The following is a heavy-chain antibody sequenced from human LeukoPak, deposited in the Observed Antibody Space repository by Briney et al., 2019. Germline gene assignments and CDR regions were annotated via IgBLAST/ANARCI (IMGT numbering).Heavy chain of an antibody. CDR2: ISTSSRYI. J-gene: IGHJ5*02. CDR3: ARADCSSSTCYLRRSWFDP. V-gene: IGHV3-21*01. Sequence: GGSLRLSCAASGFTFSTYEMNWVRQAPGKGLEWVSSISTSSRYIYYKDSVRGRFTISRDDAKNSLYLEMNSLRAEDTAVYYCARADCSSSTCYLRRSWFDPWGQGTLVTVSS. D-gene: IGHD2-2*01. CDR1: GFTFSTYE.